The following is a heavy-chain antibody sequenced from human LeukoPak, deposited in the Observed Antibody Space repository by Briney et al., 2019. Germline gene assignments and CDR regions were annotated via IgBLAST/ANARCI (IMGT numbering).Heavy chain of an antibody. CDR1: GFTFTNYW. CDR2: ISSSGDNI. CDR3: ARSGNTYYYDSGSHY. J-gene: IGHJ4*02. Sequence: PGGSLRLSCVASGFTFTNYWMNWVRQAPGKGLEWISYISSSGDNIYYADSVKGRFTISRDNAKKSLFLQMNSLRAEDTAVYYCARSGNTYYYDSGSHYWGQGTRVTVSS. V-gene: IGHV3-48*04. D-gene: IGHD3-22*01.